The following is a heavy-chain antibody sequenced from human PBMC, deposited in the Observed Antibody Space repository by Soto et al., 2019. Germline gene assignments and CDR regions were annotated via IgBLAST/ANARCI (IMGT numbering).Heavy chain of an antibody. J-gene: IGHJ4*02. V-gene: IGHV1-18*04. D-gene: IGHD2-2*01. Sequence: GASVKVSCKTSAHTFTNYAISWVRQAPGQGLECMGWISGNNGDTKYAQKLQGRVTMTTDTSTSTAYMELRSLTSDDTAVYYCADSFSCSNTCYQAPYYCRQGTLLTVSA. CDR3: ADSFSCSNTCYQAPYY. CDR1: AHTFTNYA. CDR2: ISGNNGDT.